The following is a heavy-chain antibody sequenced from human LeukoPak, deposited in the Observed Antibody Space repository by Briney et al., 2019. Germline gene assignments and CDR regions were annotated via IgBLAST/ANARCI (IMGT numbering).Heavy chain of an antibody. D-gene: IGHD1-7*01. CDR1: GFAFSSYA. V-gene: IGHV3-23*01. Sequence: GGSLRLSCAASGFAFSSYAMIWVRQAPGKGLEWVSAISGSGGSTHYADSVKGRFTISRDNSKNTLFLQMNSLRAEDTAVYYCAKDGKTRNWNYYQAKPVYWGQGTLVTVSS. J-gene: IGHJ4*02. CDR3: AKDGKTRNWNYYQAKPVY. CDR2: ISGSGGST.